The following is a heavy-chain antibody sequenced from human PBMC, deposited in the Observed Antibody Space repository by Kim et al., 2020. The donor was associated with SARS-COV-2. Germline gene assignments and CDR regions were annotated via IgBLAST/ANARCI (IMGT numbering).Heavy chain of an antibody. CDR1: GYTFTGYY. J-gene: IGHJ4*02. D-gene: IGHD3-3*01. V-gene: IGHV1-2*02. CDR2: INPNSGGT. CDR3: ARGGGYDFWSGYQTYFDY. Sequence: ASVKVSCKASGYTFTGYYMHWVRQAPGQGLEWMGWINPNSGGTNYAQKFQGRVTMTRDTSISTAYMELSRLRSDDTAVYYCARGGGYDFWSGYQTYFDYWGQGTLVTVSS.